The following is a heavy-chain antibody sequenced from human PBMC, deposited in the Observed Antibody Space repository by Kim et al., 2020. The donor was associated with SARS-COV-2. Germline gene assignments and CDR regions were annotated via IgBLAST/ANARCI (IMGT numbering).Heavy chain of an antibody. CDR1: EYSFTTYW. Sequence: GESLKISCQASEYSFTTYWIGWVRQMPGKGLEWVGVIYPGDSKTRYSPSFQGQVTISVDKSITTAYLQWNSLKTSDTAVYYCARQMRTLAYLEYWGQGTLVTVSS. CDR3: ARQMRTLAYLEY. V-gene: IGHV5-51*01. CDR2: IYPGDSKT. J-gene: IGHJ4*02.